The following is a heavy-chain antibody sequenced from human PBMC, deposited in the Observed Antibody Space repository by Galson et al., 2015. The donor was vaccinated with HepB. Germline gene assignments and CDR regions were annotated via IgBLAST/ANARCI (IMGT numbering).Heavy chain of an antibody. CDR1: GFTFSSYN. CDR2: ISSSSSTI. D-gene: IGHD6-19*01. CDR3: ARDWGIAVAGTWWFDP. V-gene: IGHV3-48*04. J-gene: IGHJ5*02. Sequence: SLRLSCAASGFTFSSYNMNWVRQAPGKGLEWVSYISSSSSTIYYADSVKGRFTISRDNAKNSLYLQMDSLRADDTAIYYCARDWGIAVAGTWWFDPWGQGTLVTVSS.